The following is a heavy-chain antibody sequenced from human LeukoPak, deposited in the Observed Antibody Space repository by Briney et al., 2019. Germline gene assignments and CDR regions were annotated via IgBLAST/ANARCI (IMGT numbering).Heavy chain of an antibody. Sequence: GGSLRLSCAASGFTFDDYAMHWVRQAPGKGLEWVSGISWNSGSIGYADSVKGRFTISRDNSKNTLYLQMNSLRAEDTAVYYCARGGPFGVVIYDAFDIWGQGTMVTVSS. J-gene: IGHJ3*02. D-gene: IGHD3-3*01. CDR3: ARGGPFGVVIYDAFDI. V-gene: IGHV3-9*01. CDR1: GFTFDDYA. CDR2: ISWNSGSI.